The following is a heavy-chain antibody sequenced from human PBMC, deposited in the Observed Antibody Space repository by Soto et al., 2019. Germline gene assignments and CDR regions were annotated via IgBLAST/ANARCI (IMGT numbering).Heavy chain of an antibody. CDR2: IDPDDSRT. CDR1: EFSFTTYW. CDR3: TRDLYYGGNSEDFDI. D-gene: IGHD4-17*01. J-gene: IGHJ3*02. Sequence: VQLVQSGAEVKKPGESLKISCKGSEFSFTTYWIAWVRQMPGEGLKWMGIIDPDDSRTTYSPSFQGQVTISADNSINTAYPQWSSLKASDTALYYCTRDLYYGGNSEDFDIWGQGTRVTVSS. V-gene: IGHV5-51*03.